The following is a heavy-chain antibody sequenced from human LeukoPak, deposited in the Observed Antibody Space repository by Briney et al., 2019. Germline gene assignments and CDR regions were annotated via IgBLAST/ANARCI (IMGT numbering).Heavy chain of an antibody. V-gene: IGHV3-30-3*02. CDR2: ISYDGSNK. CDR3: AKKEGGYYPFDY. D-gene: IGHD3-3*01. J-gene: IGHJ4*02. CDR1: GFTFSSYA. Sequence: PGRSLRLSCAASGFTFSSYAMHWVRQAPGKGLEWVAVISYDGSNKYYADSVKGRFTISRDNSKNVLFLQMNSLRAEDTAVYYCAKKEGGYYPFDYWGQGTLVTVSS.